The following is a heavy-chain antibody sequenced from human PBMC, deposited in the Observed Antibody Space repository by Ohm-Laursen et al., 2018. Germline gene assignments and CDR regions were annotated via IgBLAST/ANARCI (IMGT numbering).Heavy chain of an antibody. V-gene: IGHV4-34*01. CDR1: GGSFSGYY. D-gene: IGHD3-22*01. CDR3: ASRLTSGFWDWYFAL. Sequence: SETLSLTCVVYGGSFSGYYWSWIRQPPGKGLEWIGEINHSGSTNYNPSLKSRVTISVDTSKNQFPLKLSSVTAADTAVYYCASRLTSGFWDWYFALWGRGTLVTVSS. J-gene: IGHJ2*01. CDR2: INHSGST.